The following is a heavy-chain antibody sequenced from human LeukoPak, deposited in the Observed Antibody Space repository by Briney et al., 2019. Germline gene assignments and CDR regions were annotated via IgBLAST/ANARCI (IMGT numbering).Heavy chain of an antibody. V-gene: IGHV1-46*01. J-gene: IGHJ4*02. CDR3: ARDPAPNYSSSSTPFMGVY. D-gene: IGHD6-6*01. CDR2: INPSGGST. CDR1: GYTFTSYY. Sequence: GASVKVSCKASGYTFTSYYMHWVRQAPGQGLEWMGIINPSGGSTSYAQKFQGRVTMTRDMSTSTAYMELSSLRSEDTAVYYCARDPAPNYSSSSTPFMGVYWGQGTLVTVSS.